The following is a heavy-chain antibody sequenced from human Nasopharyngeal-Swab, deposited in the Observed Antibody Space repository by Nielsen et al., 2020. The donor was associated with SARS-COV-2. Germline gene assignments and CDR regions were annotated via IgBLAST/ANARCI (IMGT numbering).Heavy chain of an antibody. J-gene: IGHJ4*02. D-gene: IGHD5-24*01. CDR3: ARGKGDAYRNFDY. CDR2: IYYTGRT. V-gene: IGHV4-31*03. CDR1: GGYISHGAYN. Sequence: SETLSLTCTVSGGYISHGAYNWNWIRQPPGQGLEWIGSIYYTGRTSYNPSLKSRVSISIDASRRQFSPNLVFMSAADTAVYYCARGKGDAYRNFDYWDQGTLVTVSS.